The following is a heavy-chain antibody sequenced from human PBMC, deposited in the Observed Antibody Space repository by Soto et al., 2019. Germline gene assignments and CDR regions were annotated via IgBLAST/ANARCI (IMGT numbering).Heavy chain of an antibody. J-gene: IGHJ4*02. CDR3: AEDYGGWYHLLGYDY. CDR2: IVVGSGNT. D-gene: IGHD2-2*01. CDR1: GFTFSRSA. Sequence: GASVKVSCKASGFTFSRSAMQWVRQARGQRLEWIGWIVVGSGNTNYAQKFQERVTISRDMSTSTGYMELSSLRSEDTAVYYCAEDYGGWYHLLGYDYWGQGTLVTVSS. V-gene: IGHV1-58*02.